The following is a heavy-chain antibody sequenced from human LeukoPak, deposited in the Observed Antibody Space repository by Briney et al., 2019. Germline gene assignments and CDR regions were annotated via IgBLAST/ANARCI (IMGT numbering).Heavy chain of an antibody. CDR3: ARAPRYCGGDCYSEY. V-gene: IGHV3-7*01. CDR1: GFTISSYW. D-gene: IGHD2-21*02. Sequence: PGGSLRLSCAASGFTISSYWMNWVRQAPGKGLEWVANIKQDGSEKYYVDSVKGRFTISRDNAKNSLYLQMNSLRAEDTAVYYCARAPRYCGGDCYSEYWGQGTLVTVSS. CDR2: IKQDGSEK. J-gene: IGHJ4*02.